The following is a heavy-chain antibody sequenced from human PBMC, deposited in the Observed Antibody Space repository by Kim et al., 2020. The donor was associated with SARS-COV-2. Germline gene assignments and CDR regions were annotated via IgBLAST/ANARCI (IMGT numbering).Heavy chain of an antibody. Sequence: TPHYAQKFQGSVTITADESTSTAYMELSSLRSEDTAVYYCARDATVDAFDIWGQGTMVTVSS. CDR2: TP. J-gene: IGHJ3*02. V-gene: IGHV1-69*01. D-gene: IGHD4-17*01. CDR3: ARDATVDAFDI.